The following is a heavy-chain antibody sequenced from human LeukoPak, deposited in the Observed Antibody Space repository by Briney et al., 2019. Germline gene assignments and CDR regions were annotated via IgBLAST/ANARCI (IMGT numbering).Heavy chain of an antibody. Sequence: SETLSLTCTVSGCSISSYYWSWIRQPTGKGLDWIGRIYTSGSTNNSSLKSRVTLSVDTSKNQFSLKLSSMTAADTAVYYCAGGRDGYNSGAFAIWGQGTMVTVSS. J-gene: IGHJ3*02. CDR2: IYTSGST. V-gene: IGHV4-4*07. D-gene: IGHD5-24*01. CDR1: GCSISSYY. CDR3: AGGRDGYNSGAFAI.